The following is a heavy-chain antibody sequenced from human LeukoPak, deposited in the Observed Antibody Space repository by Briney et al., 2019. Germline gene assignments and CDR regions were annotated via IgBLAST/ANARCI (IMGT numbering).Heavy chain of an antibody. J-gene: IGHJ6*02. D-gene: IGHD3-22*01. CDR3: ARKRGGIYDSRALDL. V-gene: IGHV3-30-3*01. CDR2: ISYDGSNG. Sequence: GGSLRLSCAASGFTFRSYSMHWVRQAPGKGLEWAATISYDGSNGYYADSVKGRFTISRDNSKNTVYLEMSGLRVEDTAVFHCARKRGGIYDSRALDLWGQGTTVIVSS. CDR1: GFTFRSYS.